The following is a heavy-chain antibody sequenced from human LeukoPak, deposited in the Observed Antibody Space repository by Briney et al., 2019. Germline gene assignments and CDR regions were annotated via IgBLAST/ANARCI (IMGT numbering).Heavy chain of an antibody. V-gene: IGHV3-30*03. CDR2: ISNDGSRK. J-gene: IGHJ4*02. D-gene: IGHD3-3*01. CDR1: GFTFSFYA. Sequence: GGSLRLSCAASGFTFSFYAMSWVRQAPGKGLEWVAIISNDGSRKYYAHSVEGRFTISRDNSKNTLYLQMDSLRAEDTAVYYCARDRAWNYFDYWGQGTLVTVSS. CDR3: ARDRAWNYFDY.